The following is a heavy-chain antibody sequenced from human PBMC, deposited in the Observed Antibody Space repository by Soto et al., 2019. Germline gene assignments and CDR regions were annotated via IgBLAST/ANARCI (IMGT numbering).Heavy chain of an antibody. J-gene: IGHJ6*02. D-gene: IGHD2-8*01. Sequence: QGLLVQSGAEVKQPGASVKVSCKASGYSFTTYGISWVRQAPGQGLEWMGWISGYNGDTNNAQKFQDRVTMTIDRSTTTAYLELRSVTSDDTAVYYCAKNGHPPYYYYGMDVWGQGTTVTVSS. CDR3: AKNGHPPYYYYGMDV. CDR2: ISGYNGDT. CDR1: GYSFTTYG. V-gene: IGHV1-18*01.